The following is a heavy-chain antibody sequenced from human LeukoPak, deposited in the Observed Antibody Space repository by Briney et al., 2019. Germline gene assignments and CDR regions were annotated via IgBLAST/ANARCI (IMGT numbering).Heavy chain of an antibody. D-gene: IGHD2-15*01. Sequence: ASVKVSCKASGYTFTGYYMRWVRQAPGQGLEWMGWINPNSGGTNYAQKFQGRVTMTRDTSISTAYMELSRLRSDDTAVYYCARDPQDCSGGSCYAGLYYMDVWGKGTTVTVSS. J-gene: IGHJ6*03. V-gene: IGHV1-2*02. CDR2: INPNSGGT. CDR1: GYTFTGYY. CDR3: ARDPQDCSGGSCYAGLYYMDV.